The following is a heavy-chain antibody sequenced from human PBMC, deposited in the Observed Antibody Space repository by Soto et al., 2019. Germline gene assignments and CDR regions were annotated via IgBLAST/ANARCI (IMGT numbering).Heavy chain of an antibody. D-gene: IGHD6-6*01. CDR3: AIEYSSSPPYYPIGY. V-gene: IGHV1-69*13. CDR1: GGTFSSYS. J-gene: IGHJ4*02. Sequence: SVKVSCKASGGTFSSYSISWVRQAPGQGLEWMGGIIPIFGTANYAQKFQGRVTITADESTSTAYMELSSLRSEDMAVYYCAIEYSSSPPYYPIGYWGQGTLVTVSS. CDR2: IIPIFGTA.